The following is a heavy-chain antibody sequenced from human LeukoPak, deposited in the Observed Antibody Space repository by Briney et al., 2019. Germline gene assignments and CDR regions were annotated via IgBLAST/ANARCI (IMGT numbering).Heavy chain of an antibody. Sequence: GGSLRLSCAAAGFTFRSYAMNWVRQGPGKGLEWVSTMSASDAGTYYADSVKGRFTISRDNSKNTLYLQMNSLRGEDTAVYYCAKDFRIGYSAHFDYWGQGALVTVSS. CDR3: AKDFRIGYSAHFDY. J-gene: IGHJ4*02. V-gene: IGHV3-23*01. CDR1: GFTFRSYA. D-gene: IGHD2-21*01. CDR2: MSASDAGT.